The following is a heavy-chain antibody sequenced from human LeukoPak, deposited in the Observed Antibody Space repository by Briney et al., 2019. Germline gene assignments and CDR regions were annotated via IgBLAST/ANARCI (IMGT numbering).Heavy chain of an antibody. CDR3: ARDQYYYGSGSYPSDY. CDR2: ISAYNGNT. D-gene: IGHD3-10*01. CDR1: GYTFTSYG. Sequence: ASVKVSCKASGYTFTSYGISWVRQAPGQGLEWMGWISAYNGNTNYAQKLQGRVTMTTDTSTSTAYMELRSLRSDDTAVYYCARDQYYYGSGSYPSDYWGQGTLVTVSS. J-gene: IGHJ4*02. V-gene: IGHV1-18*01.